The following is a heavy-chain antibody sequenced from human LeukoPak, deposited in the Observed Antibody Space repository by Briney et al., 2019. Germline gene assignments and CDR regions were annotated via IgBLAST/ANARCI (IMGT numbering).Heavy chain of an antibody. CDR2: TYYRSKWYS. D-gene: IGHD5-24*01. Sequence: SQTLSLTCAISGDSVSSNSTACNWIRQSPPRGLEWLGRTYYRSKWYSDYAVSVKSRIIINPDTSKNQFSLQLNSVTPEDTAVYYCVRGGQGDGYSADEAFDIWGQGTMVTVSS. CDR3: VRGGQGDGYSADEAFDI. V-gene: IGHV6-1*01. CDR1: GDSVSSNSTA. J-gene: IGHJ3*02.